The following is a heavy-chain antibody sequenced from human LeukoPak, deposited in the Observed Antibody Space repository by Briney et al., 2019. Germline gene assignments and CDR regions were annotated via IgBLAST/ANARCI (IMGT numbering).Heavy chain of an antibody. CDR2: IYPSGST. Sequence: SETLSLTCAVSGGPISSSNWWSWVRQPPGKGLEWIGEIYPSGSTNYNPSLKSRVTISVDKFKNQFSLKLSSVTAADAAVYYCAKAPVTSCRGAYCYPFDYWGQGTLVTVSS. D-gene: IGHD2-21*01. CDR3: AKAPVTSCRGAYCYPFDY. J-gene: IGHJ4*02. V-gene: IGHV4-4*02. CDR1: GGPISSSNW.